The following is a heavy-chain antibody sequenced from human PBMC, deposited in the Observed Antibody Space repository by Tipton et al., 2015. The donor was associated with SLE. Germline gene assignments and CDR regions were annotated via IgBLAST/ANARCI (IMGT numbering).Heavy chain of an antibody. Sequence: TLSLTCTVSGGSISSYYWSWIRQPPGKGLEWIGYIYYSGSTNYNPSLKSRVTISVDTSKNQFSLKLSSVTAADTAVYYCARGAPREKEYYYYYMDVWGKGTTVTVSS. J-gene: IGHJ6*03. CDR2: IYYSGST. V-gene: IGHV4-59*01. CDR3: ARGAPREKEYYYYYMDV. CDR1: GGSISSYY.